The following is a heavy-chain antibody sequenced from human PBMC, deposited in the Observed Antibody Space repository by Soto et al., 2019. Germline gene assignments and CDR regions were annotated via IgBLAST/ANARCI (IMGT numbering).Heavy chain of an antibody. CDR1: GFAFSAYA. CDR2: VIGTGHTT. CDR3: TKDVLYCGGGSCLVGPSYTFDH. D-gene: IGHD2-15*01. J-gene: IGHJ4*02. Sequence: EVQLLESGGALVQPGGSLRLSCAASGFAFSAYAMNWVRHTPGKGLEWVSSVIGTGHTTYHADSVKGRFTMSRDNSKDTVYLQMNSLRADDTAVYYCTKDVLYCGGGSCLVGPSYTFDHWGQGTLVTVSS. V-gene: IGHV3-23*01.